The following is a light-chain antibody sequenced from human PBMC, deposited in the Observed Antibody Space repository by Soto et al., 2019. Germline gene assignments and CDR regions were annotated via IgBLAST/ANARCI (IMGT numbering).Light chain of an antibody. V-gene: IGKV1-39*01. J-gene: IGKJ5*01. Sequence: DIQMTQSPSSLSASVGDRVTITCRASQRISTCLNWYQQKPGKAPKLLIYGASTLQGGVPSRFSGSGSGTDFTLTISSLQPEDFATYYCQQSYTTSITFGQGTRLEIK. CDR2: GAS. CDR3: QQSYTTSIT. CDR1: QRISTC.